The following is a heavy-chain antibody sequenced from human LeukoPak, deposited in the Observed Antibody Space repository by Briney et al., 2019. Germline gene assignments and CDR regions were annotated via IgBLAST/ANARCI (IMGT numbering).Heavy chain of an antibody. CDR3: EGRGVTTYAFDI. V-gene: IGHV4-34*01. Sequence: KPSETLSLTCGVYGGSFSGNYWSWIRQPPGKGLEWIGEITHSGRTNYSPSLKSRVTISVDTSKNQFSLKLNSVTAADTAVYYCEGRGVTTYAFDIWGQGTMVTVSS. CDR1: GGSFSGNY. D-gene: IGHD4-17*01. CDR2: ITHSGRT. J-gene: IGHJ3*02.